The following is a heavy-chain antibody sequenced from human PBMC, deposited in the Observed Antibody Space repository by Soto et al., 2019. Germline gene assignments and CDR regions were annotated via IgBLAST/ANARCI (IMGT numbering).Heavy chain of an antibody. D-gene: IGHD2-15*01. CDR3: ARLGGAAATASDI. J-gene: IGHJ3*02. V-gene: IGHV4-4*02. CDR2: MYHSGST. Sequence: SETLSLTCDVSGDSISSFNWWSWVRQPPGKGLEWIGEMYHSGSTYYNPSLKSRVTISVDTSKNQFSLKLSSVTAADTAVYYCARLGGAAATASDIWGQGTMVTVSS. CDR1: GDSISSFNW.